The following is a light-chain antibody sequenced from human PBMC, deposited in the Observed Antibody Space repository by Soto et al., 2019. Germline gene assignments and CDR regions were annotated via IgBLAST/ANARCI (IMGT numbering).Light chain of an antibody. CDR2: GAS. CDR3: QQYDKWRPSHT. V-gene: IGKV3-15*01. Sequence: EIVITQSPATLSVSPGEGATVSCRASQRVSSNLAWYQQKPGQAPRLLIYGASTRATGIPARFSGSGSGTEFTLTISSLYSEDFAVYYCQQYDKWRPSHTFGQGTKVDSK. J-gene: IGKJ2*01. CDR1: QRVSSN.